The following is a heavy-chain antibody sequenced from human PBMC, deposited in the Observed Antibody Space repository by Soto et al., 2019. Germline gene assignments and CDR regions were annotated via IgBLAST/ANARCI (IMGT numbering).Heavy chain of an antibody. J-gene: IGHJ4*02. CDR1: GFTFSSYA. Sequence: GGSLRLACAASGFTFSSYAMSWVRQAPGKGLEWVSAISGSGGSTYYADSVKGRFTISRDNSKNTLYLQMNSLRADDMAVYYCAKHSSGTRTISRYWGQGTLVTVSS. CDR3: AKHSSGTRTISRY. CDR2: ISGSGGST. D-gene: IGHD1-7*01. V-gene: IGHV3-23*01.